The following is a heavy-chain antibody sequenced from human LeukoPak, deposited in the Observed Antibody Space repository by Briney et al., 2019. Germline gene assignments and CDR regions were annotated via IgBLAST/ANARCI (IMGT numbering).Heavy chain of an antibody. CDR1: GFTFSSYA. V-gene: IGHV3-23*01. CDR3: AKGDVLPSYPTFDY. Sequence: GGSLRLSCAASGFTFSSYALSWVRQAPGKGLEWVSVISASGGATYYADSVKGRFTISRDTSKDTVYLQMHSLRAEDTAVYYCAKGDVLPSYPTFDYWGQGTLVTVSS. CDR2: ISASGGAT. D-gene: IGHD3-9*01. J-gene: IGHJ4*02.